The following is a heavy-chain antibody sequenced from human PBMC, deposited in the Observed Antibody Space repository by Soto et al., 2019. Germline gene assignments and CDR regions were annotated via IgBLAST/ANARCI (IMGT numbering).Heavy chain of an antibody. CDR3: ARRPSYYYDSSGYAPDY. V-gene: IGHV5-10-1*01. CDR2: IDPSDSYT. Sequence: GESLKISCNGSGYSFTSYWISWVRQMPGKGLEWMGRIDPSDSYTNYSPSFQGHVTISADKSISTAYLQWSSLKASDTAMYYCARRPSYYYDSSGYAPDYWGQGTLVTVSS. D-gene: IGHD3-22*01. J-gene: IGHJ4*02. CDR1: GYSFTSYW.